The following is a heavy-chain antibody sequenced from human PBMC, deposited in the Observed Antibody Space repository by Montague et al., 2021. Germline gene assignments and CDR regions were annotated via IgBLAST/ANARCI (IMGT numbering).Heavy chain of an antibody. CDR1: GASIASYY. CDR3: ARTFWCGNRHPFDY. J-gene: IGHJ4*02. Sequence: SETLSLTCTVSGASIASYYWSWIRQPPGKGLEWIGYVYSNGNTNLNPSLRGRVTISNDTSKTQISLKLSSMTAADTAVYYCARTFWCGNRHPFDYWGPGTLVSVSS. V-gene: IGHV4-4*08. CDR2: VYSNGNT. D-gene: IGHD3-3*01.